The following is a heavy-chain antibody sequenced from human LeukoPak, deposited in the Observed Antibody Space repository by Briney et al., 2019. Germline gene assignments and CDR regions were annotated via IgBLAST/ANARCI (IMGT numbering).Heavy chain of an antibody. D-gene: IGHD6-13*01. Sequence: PSETLSLTCTVSGGSISSGGYYWSWIRQHPGKGLEWIGYIYYSGSTYYNPSLKSRVTISVDTSKNQFSLKLSSVTAADTAVYYCARGRGIEAAPTNWFDPWGQGTLVTVSS. CDR3: ARGRGIEAAPTNWFDP. V-gene: IGHV4-31*03. CDR2: IYYSGST. J-gene: IGHJ5*02. CDR1: GGSISSGGYY.